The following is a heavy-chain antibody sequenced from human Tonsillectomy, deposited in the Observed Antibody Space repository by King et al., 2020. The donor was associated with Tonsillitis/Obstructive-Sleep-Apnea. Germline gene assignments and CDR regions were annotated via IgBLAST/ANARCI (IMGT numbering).Heavy chain of an antibody. CDR2: IWNDGSHK. CDR3: ARKTGYNLGAFDI. Sequence: VQLVESGGGVVQPGRSLRLSCAASGFTFSNFGMHWVRQAPCKGLEWVAFIWNDGSHKYYADSVKGRFTISRDNSKNTLYLQMNSLRAEDTAVYFCARKTGYNLGAFDIWGQGTMVTVSS. CDR1: GFTFSNFG. J-gene: IGHJ3*02. D-gene: IGHD5-24*01. V-gene: IGHV3-33*01.